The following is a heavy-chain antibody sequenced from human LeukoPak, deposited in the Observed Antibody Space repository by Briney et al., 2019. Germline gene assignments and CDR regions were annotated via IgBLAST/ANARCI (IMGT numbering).Heavy chain of an antibody. CDR1: GGSISSYY. D-gene: IGHD3-3*01. CDR3: ARDPTYDFWSGYLINWFDP. Sequence: SETLSLTCTVSGGSISSYYWSWIRQPPGKGLEWIGYIYYSGSTNYNPSLKSRVTISVDTSKNQFSLKLSSVTAADTAVYYCARDPTYDFWSGYLINWFDPWGQGTLVTVSS. V-gene: IGHV4-59*01. J-gene: IGHJ5*02. CDR2: IYYSGST.